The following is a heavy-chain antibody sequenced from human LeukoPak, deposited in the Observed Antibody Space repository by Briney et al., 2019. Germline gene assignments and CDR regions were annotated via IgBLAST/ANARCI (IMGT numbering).Heavy chain of an antibody. CDR2: INPSGGST. D-gene: IGHD6-13*01. CDR3: ARLAEAGTILAFDI. CDR1: GYTFSSYY. J-gene: IGHJ3*02. V-gene: IGHV1-46*01. Sequence: ASVKVSCKASGYTFSSYYMNWVRQAPGQGLEWMGIINPSGGSTNYAQKFQGRVTMTRDTSTSTVYMELSILRSEDTAVYYCARLAEAGTILAFDIWGQGTMVTVSS.